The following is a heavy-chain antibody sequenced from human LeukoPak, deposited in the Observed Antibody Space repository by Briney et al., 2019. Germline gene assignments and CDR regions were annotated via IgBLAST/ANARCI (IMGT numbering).Heavy chain of an antibody. CDR3: ARDWSGYSFDY. Sequence: PGGSLRLSCAASGFTFSSYAMHWVRQAPGKGLGWVAIISYDGSNKYYADSVKGRFTISRDNSKNTLYLQMNSLRAEDTAVYYCARDWSGYSFDYRGQGTLVTVSS. CDR2: ISYDGSNK. CDR1: GFTFSSYA. J-gene: IGHJ4*02. D-gene: IGHD3-3*01. V-gene: IGHV3-30*04.